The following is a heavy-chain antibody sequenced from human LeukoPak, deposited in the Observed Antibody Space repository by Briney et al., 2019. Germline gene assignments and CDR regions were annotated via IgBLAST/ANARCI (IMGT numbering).Heavy chain of an antibody. CDR3: AREGWASRDGYNYNIWAFDI. Sequence: PGGSLRLSCAASGFTFSSYAMHWVRQAPGKGLEWVAVISYDGSNKYYADSVKGRFTISRDNSKNTLYLQMNSLRAEDTAVYYCAREGWASRDGYNYNIWAFDIWGQGTMVTVSS. V-gene: IGHV3-30-3*01. CDR1: GFTFSSYA. CDR2: ISYDGSNK. J-gene: IGHJ3*02. D-gene: IGHD5-24*01.